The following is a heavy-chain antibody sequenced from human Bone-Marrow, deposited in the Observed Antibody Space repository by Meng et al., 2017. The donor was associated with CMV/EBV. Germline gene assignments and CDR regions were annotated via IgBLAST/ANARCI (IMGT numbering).Heavy chain of an antibody. CDR2: IYHSGST. CDR3: ARELSSGIDY. V-gene: IGHV4-38-2*02. J-gene: IGHJ4*02. Sequence: SETLSLTCTVSGYSISSGYYWGWIRQPPGKGLEWIGSIYHSGSTYYNPSLKSRVTISVDTSKNQFSLKLSSVTAADTAVYYCARELSSGIDYWGQGTLVTVSS. D-gene: IGHD6-19*01. CDR1: GYSISSGYY.